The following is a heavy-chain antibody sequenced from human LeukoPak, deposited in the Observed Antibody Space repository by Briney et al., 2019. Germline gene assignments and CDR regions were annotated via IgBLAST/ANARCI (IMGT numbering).Heavy chain of an antibody. CDR2: ISSSSSYI. Sequence: GGSLRLSCAASEFPFSSYNMNWVRQAPGKGLEWVSSISSSSSYIYYADSVKGRFTISRDNAKNSLYLQMNSLRAEDTAVYYCARDVGDSSGYYFIPFDYWGQGSLVTVSS. J-gene: IGHJ4*02. CDR3: ARDVGDSSGYYFIPFDY. D-gene: IGHD3-22*01. V-gene: IGHV3-21*01. CDR1: EFPFSSYN.